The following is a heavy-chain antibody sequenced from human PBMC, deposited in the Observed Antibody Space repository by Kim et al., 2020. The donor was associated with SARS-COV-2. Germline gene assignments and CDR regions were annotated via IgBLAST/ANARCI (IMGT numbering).Heavy chain of an antibody. J-gene: IGHJ4*02. CDR2: ISYDGSNK. CDR3: AKSGGVATGGFDY. CDR1: GFTFSSCA. V-gene: IGHV3-30-3*02. Sequence: GGSLRLSCAASGFTFSSCAMHWVRQAPGKGLEWVAVISYDGSNKYYADSVKGRFTISRDNSKNTLYLQMNSLRAEDTAVYHCAKSGGVATGGFDYWGQGTLVTVSS. D-gene: IGHD5-12*01.